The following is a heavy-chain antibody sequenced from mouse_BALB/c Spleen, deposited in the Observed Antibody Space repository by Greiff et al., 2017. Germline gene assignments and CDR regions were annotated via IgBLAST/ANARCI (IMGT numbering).Heavy chain of an antibody. CDR1: GYTFTSYY. Sequence: QVQLQQSGAELVKPGASVKLSCKASGYTFTSYYMYWVKQRPGQGLEWIGEINPSNGGTNFNEKFKSKATLTVDKSSSTAYMQLSSLTSEDSAVYYCRKDYGSRDYAMDYWGQGTSVTVSS. V-gene: IGHV1S81*02. CDR3: RKDYGSRDYAMDY. CDR2: INPSNGGT. D-gene: IGHD1-1*01. J-gene: IGHJ4*01.